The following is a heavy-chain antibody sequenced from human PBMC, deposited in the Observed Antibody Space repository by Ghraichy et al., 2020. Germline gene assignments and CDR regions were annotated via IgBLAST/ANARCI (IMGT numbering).Heavy chain of an antibody. V-gene: IGHV4-38-2*01. J-gene: IGHJ5*02. CDR3: TRLYSNYFPPINHNS. Sequence: KGLEWIGSIYYSGSTYYNPSLKTRVTISIYTSKNQSSLNLNSVTAADKAVYYCTRLYSNYFPPINHNSWGQGTL. D-gene: IGHD4-11*01. CDR2: IYYSGST.